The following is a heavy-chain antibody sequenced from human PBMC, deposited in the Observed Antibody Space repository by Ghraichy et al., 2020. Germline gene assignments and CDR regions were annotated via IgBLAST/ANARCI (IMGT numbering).Heavy chain of an antibody. J-gene: IGHJ6*02. Sequence: GGSLRLSCAASGFTFSSYSMNWVRQAPGKGLEWVSYISSSSSTIYYADSVKGRFTISRDNAKNSLYLQMNSLRAEDTAVYYCASGTWGVRGAYGMDVWGQGTTVTVSS. CDR1: GFTFSSYS. D-gene: IGHD3-10*01. V-gene: IGHV3-48*01. CDR2: ISSSSSTI. CDR3: ASGTWGVRGAYGMDV.